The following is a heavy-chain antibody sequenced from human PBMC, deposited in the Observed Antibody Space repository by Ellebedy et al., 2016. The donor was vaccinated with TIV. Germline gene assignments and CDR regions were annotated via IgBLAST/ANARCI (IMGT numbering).Heavy chain of an antibody. V-gene: IGHV4-4*08. Sequence: MPSETLSLTCTVSGGSISSYYWSWIRQPPGKGLEWIGYIYHSGSTNSNPSLKNRVTISVDTSKNQFYLKLNSVTAADTAVYYCARDHNDFWSGYYMGDLNWFDPWGQGTLVTVSS. CDR1: GGSISSYY. D-gene: IGHD3-3*01. J-gene: IGHJ5*02. CDR3: ARDHNDFWSGYYMGDLNWFDP. CDR2: IYHSGST.